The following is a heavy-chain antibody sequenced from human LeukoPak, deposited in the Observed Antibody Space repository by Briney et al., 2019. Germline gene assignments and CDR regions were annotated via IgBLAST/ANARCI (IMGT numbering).Heavy chain of an antibody. CDR2: INHSGST. CDR3: ASWSDYYGSGSYYES. J-gene: IGHJ5*02. D-gene: IGHD3-10*01. V-gene: IGHV4-34*01. CDR1: GGSFSGYY. Sequence: SETLSLTCAVYGGSFSGYYWSWIRQPPGKGLEWIGEINHSGSTNYNPSLKSRVTISVDTSKNQFSLKLSSVTAADTAVYYCASWSDYYGSGSYYESWGQGTLVTVSS.